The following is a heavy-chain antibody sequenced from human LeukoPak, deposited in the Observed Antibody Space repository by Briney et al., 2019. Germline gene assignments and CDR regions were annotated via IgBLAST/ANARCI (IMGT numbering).Heavy chain of an antibody. V-gene: IGHV4-4*07. CDR3: TRDTGTTGEVKFDP. J-gene: IGHJ5*02. CDR2: IYTSGST. CDR1: GNSFGDYY. D-gene: IGHD4-17*01. Sequence: SETLSPTCTVSGNSFGDYYWSWIRQPAGKGLEWIGRIYTSGSTTYNPSLKSRVTMSVDTSKSQFSLNLMSVTAADTAVYYCTRDTGTTGEVKFDPWGQGTLVTVSS.